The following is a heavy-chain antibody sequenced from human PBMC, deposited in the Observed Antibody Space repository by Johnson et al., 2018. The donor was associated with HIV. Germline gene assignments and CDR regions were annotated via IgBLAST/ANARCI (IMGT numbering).Heavy chain of an antibody. CDR2: IRYDGSKK. V-gene: IGHV3-30*02. Sequence: QVQLVESGGGVVQPGGSLKLSCAASGFNFSKYGMHWVRQAPGKGLEWVAFIRYDGSKKYYEDSVKGRFTISRDNSKNTLYLQMNSLRAEDTAVYYCARDLVVGDHSTPLTHAFDIWGQGTMVTVSS. D-gene: IGHD1-26*01. J-gene: IGHJ3*02. CDR1: GFNFSKYG. CDR3: ARDLVVGDHSTPLTHAFDI.